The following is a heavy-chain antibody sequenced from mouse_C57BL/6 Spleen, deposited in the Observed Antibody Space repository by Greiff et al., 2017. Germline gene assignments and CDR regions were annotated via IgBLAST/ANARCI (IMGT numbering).Heavy chain of an antibody. J-gene: IGHJ2*01. CDR1: GFNIKDYY. Sequence: EVQLQQSGAELVRPGASVKLSCTASGFNIKDYYMHWVKQRPEQGLEWIGRIDPEDGDTEYAPKFQGKATITADTSSNTAYRQLSSLTSEDTAVYYCNIYYGNNFYYDYWGQGTTLSV. CDR3: NIYYGNNFYYDY. D-gene: IGHD2-1*01. CDR2: IDPEDGDT. V-gene: IGHV14-1*01.